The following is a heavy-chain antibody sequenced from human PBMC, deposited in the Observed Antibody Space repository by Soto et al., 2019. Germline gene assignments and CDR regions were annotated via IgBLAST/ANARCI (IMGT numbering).Heavy chain of an antibody. CDR3: AREGRITIFRAGSWFDP. V-gene: IGHV3-30-3*01. CDR2: ISYDGSNK. D-gene: IGHD3-3*01. J-gene: IGHJ5*02. Sequence: QVQLVESGGGVVQPGRSLRLSCAASGFTFSSYAMHWVRQAPGKGLEWVAVISYDGSNKYYADSVKGRFTISRDNSKNTLYLQMNSLRAEDTAVYYCAREGRITIFRAGSWFDPWGQGTLVTVSS. CDR1: GFTFSSYA.